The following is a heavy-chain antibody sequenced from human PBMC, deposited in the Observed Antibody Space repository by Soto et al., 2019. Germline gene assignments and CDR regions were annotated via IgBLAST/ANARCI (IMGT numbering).Heavy chain of an antibody. D-gene: IGHD2-15*01. CDR3: ARDGGYCSGGRCYYDY. Sequence: GGSLRLSCAASGFTFSSYGMHWVRQAPGKGLEWVAVIWYDGSNKYYADSVKGRFTISRDNSKNTLYLQMNSLRAEDTAVYYCARDGGYCSGGRCYYDYWGQGTLVTVSS. CDR1: GFTFSSYG. CDR2: IWYDGSNK. J-gene: IGHJ4*02. V-gene: IGHV3-33*01.